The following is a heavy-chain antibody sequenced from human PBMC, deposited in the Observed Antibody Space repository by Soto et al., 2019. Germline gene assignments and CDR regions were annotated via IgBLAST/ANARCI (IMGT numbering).Heavy chain of an antibody. V-gene: IGHV3-11*01. CDR2: ISSSGSTI. CDR3: ASYDSGYDVFDY. Sequence: GGSLRLSCAASGFTFSDYYMSWIRQAPGKGLEWVSYISSSGSTIYYADPVKGRFTISRDNAKNSLYLQMNSLRAEDTAVYYCASYDSGYDVFDYWGQGTLVTVSS. D-gene: IGHD5-12*01. J-gene: IGHJ4*02. CDR1: GFTFSDYY.